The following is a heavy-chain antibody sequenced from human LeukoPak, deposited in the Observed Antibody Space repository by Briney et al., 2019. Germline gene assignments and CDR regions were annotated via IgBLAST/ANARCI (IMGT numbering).Heavy chain of an antibody. J-gene: IGHJ4*02. CDR1: GFIFSNYA. Sequence: GASLRLSCAASGFIFSNYAMYWVRQAPGKGLEWVSAISGHSGSIYYADSVKGRFTISRDSSKNTLYLQMNSLRADDTAVYYCAKWGDYDVLTGYYVSDFWGQGTLVTVSS. V-gene: IGHV3-23*01. D-gene: IGHD3-9*01. CDR2: ISGHSGSI. CDR3: AKWGDYDVLTGYYVSDF.